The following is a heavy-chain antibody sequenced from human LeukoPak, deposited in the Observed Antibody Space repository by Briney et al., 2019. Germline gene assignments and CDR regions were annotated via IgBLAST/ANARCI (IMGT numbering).Heavy chain of an antibody. V-gene: IGHV3-7*01. Sequence: GGSLRLSCAASGFTFSSYWMSWVRQAPGKGLEWAANIKQDGSEKYYVDSVKGRSAISRDNAKNSLYLQMNSLRAEDTAVYYCASGIGVAGPYFDYWGQGTLVTVSS. J-gene: IGHJ4*02. CDR2: IKQDGSEK. CDR1: GFTFSSYW. D-gene: IGHD3-3*01. CDR3: ASGIGVAGPYFDY.